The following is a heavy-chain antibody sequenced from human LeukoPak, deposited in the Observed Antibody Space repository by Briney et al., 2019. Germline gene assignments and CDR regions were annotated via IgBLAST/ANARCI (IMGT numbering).Heavy chain of an antibody. CDR2: INHSAST. D-gene: IGHD2-2*01. Sequence: SETLSVTRAVCGGSFSGYYWSWIREPPGKGEESIGEINHSASTNYNPSLKCRVTMSVDSSKNQFSLKLSSVTAADTAVYYCAREGIVVVPAAIGFDYWGQGTLVTVSS. V-gene: IGHV4-34*01. CDR3: AREGIVVVPAAIGFDY. CDR1: GGSFSGYY. J-gene: IGHJ4*02.